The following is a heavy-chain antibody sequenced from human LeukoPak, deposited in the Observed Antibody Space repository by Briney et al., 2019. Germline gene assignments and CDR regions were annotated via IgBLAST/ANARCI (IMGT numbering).Heavy chain of an antibody. CDR3: AKDGAYDYVWGSYYFDY. D-gene: IGHD3-16*01. V-gene: IGHV3-7*01. J-gene: IGHJ4*02. CDR2: IKLDGSEK. Sequence: PGGSLRLSCAASGFTFSSYWLSWVRQAPGKGLEWVANIKLDGSEKDYVDSVKGRFTISRDNAKNSLYLQMNSLRGDDTAVYYCAKDGAYDYVWGSYYFDYWGQGTLVTVSS. CDR1: GFTFSSYW.